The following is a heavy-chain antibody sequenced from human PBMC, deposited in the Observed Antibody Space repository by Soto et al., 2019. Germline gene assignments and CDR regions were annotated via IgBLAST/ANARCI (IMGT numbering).Heavy chain of an antibody. CDR1: GGSISSSNW. CDR3: ARPAVGSNYFDY. V-gene: IGHV4-4*02. D-gene: IGHD1-26*01. J-gene: IGHJ4*02. CDR2: IYHSGST. Sequence: SETLSLTCAVSGGSISSSNWWRWVRQPPGKGLEWIGEIYHSGSTNYNPSLKSRVTISVDKSKNQFSLKLSSVTAADTDVYYCARPAVGSNYFDYWGQGTLVTVSS.